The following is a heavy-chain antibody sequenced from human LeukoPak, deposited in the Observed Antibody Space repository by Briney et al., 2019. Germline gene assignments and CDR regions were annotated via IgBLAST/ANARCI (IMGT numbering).Heavy chain of an antibody. V-gene: IGHV4-38-2*01. CDR2: IYHSGST. CDR3: ARGNSCSSTSCYAGYYYYGMDV. J-gene: IGHJ6*04. D-gene: IGHD2-2*01. CDR1: GYSINSGYY. Sequence: SETLSLTCAVSGYSINSGYYWGWIWQPPGKGLEWIGSIYHSGSTYYNPSLKSRVTISVDTSKNQFSLKLSSVTAADTAVYYCARGNSCSSTSCYAGYYYYGMDVWGKGTTVTVSS.